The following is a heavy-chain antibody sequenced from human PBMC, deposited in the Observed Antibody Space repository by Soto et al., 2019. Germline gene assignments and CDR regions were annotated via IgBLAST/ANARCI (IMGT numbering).Heavy chain of an antibody. V-gene: IGHV3-49*03. D-gene: IGHD3-10*01. Sequence: GGSLRLSCTASGFTLGDYIMSWFRQAPGKGLEWVGFIRSKAYGGTTEYAASVKGRFTISRDDSKSIAYLQMNSLKIEDTAVYFCTRAGFSYGRIIDYWGQGTLVTVSS. CDR1: GFTLGDYI. CDR2: IRSKAYGGTT. CDR3: TRAGFSYGRIIDY. J-gene: IGHJ4*02.